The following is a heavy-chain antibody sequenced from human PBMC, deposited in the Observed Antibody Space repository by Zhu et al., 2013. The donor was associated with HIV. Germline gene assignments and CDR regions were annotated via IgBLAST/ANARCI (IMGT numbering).Heavy chain of an antibody. Sequence: QVQLVQSGAEVKKPGASVKVSCKASGYTFTGYYMHWVRQAPGQGVEWMGWINFNRGDTKSAQKFQGRVTMTRDTAISTAYMELTRLTSDDTAVYFCARDPAPSGAWYFDLWAVAPWSLSPQ. J-gene: IGHJ2*01. D-gene: IGHD2-2*01. V-gene: IGHV1-2*02. CDR1: GYTFTGYY. CDR3: ARDPAPSGAWYFDL. CDR2: INFNRGDT.